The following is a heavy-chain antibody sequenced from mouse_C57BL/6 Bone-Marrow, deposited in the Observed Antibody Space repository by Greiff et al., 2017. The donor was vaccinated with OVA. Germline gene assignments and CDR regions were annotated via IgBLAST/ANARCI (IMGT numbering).Heavy chain of an antibody. V-gene: IGHV1-61*01. D-gene: IGHD2-4*01. CDR2: IYPSDSET. J-gene: IGHJ3*01. CDR1: GYTFTSYW. Sequence: QVQLQQPGAELVRPGSSVKLSCKASGYTFTSYWMDWVKQRPGQGLEWIGNIYPSDSETHYNQKFKDKATLTVDKSSSTAYMQLSSLTSEDSAVYYCARSGDYDGFADWGQGTLVTVSA. CDR3: ARSGDYDGFAD.